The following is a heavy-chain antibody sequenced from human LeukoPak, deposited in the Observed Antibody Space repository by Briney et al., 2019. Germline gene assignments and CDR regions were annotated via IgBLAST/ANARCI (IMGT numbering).Heavy chain of an antibody. CDR2: ISSSSSYI. Sequence: GGSLRLSCAASGFTFSSYSMNWVRQAPGKGLEWVSSISSSSSYIYYADSVKGRFTISRDNAKNSLYLQMNSLRAEDTAVYYCARDFNYDSSGYVYDAFDIWGQGTMVTVSS. CDR3: ARDFNYDSSGYVYDAFDI. J-gene: IGHJ3*02. D-gene: IGHD3-22*01. V-gene: IGHV3-21*01. CDR1: GFTFSSYS.